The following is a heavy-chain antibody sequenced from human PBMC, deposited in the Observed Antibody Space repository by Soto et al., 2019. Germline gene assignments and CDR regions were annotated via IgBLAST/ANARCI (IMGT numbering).Heavy chain of an antibody. CDR3: ARGLYSGWHYFDY. J-gene: IGHJ4*02. CDR2: IYSGGST. V-gene: IGHV3-66*01. D-gene: IGHD5-12*01. CDR1: GFTVGSNY. Sequence: ESGGCLLRPGGSLTLSCAASGFTVGSNYMSWIRRAPGKGLEWVSVIYSGGSTYYADSVKGRFTISRDNSKNTLYLQMNSLRAEDTAVYYCARGLYSGWHYFDYWGQGTLVTVSS.